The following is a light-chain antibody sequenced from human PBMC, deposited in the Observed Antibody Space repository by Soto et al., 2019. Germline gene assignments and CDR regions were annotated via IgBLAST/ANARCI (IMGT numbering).Light chain of an antibody. CDR2: DAS. J-gene: IGKJ2*01. V-gene: IGKV3-11*01. CDR3: QQRSNWPPA. CDR1: QSVSSY. Sequence: EIVLTQSPATLSLSPGERATLSCRASQSVSSYLAWYQQKPGQAPRLLIYDASNRATGIPARFSGSGSGTDFTLTIISLEPEDFAVYYCQQRSNWPPAFCQGTKLEIK.